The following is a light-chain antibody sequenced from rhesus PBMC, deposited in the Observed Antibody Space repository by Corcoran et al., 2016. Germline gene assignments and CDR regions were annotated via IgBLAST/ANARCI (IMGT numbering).Light chain of an antibody. CDR2: AVS. J-gene: IGKJ1*01. V-gene: IGKV2-104*01. CDR1: QSLLDSEDGIIY. CDR3: MQPLAFPRT. Sequence: DIVLTQTPLSLPVALGEPASIPCRSSQSLLDSEDGIIYLEWDFQRPGQSPQLLFYAVSNRAFGVPDRFSGSGSGNDFTLEISKVEAEDVWVYYGMQPLAFPRTFGQGTKVEI.